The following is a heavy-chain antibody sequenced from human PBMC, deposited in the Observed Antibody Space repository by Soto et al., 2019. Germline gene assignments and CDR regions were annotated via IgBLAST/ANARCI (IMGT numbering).Heavy chain of an antibody. CDR1: GFTFSSYW. D-gene: IGHD2-21*01. CDR2: IKQDGSEK. V-gene: IGHV3-7*03. Sequence: ELQLVESGGGLVQPGGSLRLSCAASGFTFSSYWMSWVRQAPGKGLEWVANIKQDGSEKYYVDSVKGRFTISRDNAKNSLYLQMNSLRAEDTAVYYCARDCPRGVVPYYYYYGMDVWGQGTTVTVSS. J-gene: IGHJ6*02. CDR3: ARDCPRGVVPYYYYYGMDV.